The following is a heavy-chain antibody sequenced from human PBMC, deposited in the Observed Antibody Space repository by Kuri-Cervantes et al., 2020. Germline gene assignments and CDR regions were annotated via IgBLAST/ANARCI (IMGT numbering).Heavy chain of an antibody. V-gene: IGHV7-4-1*02. CDR3: ARDTDYGDYASFLVFDY. CDR2: INTNTGNP. CDR1: GYTFTSYA. J-gene: IGHJ4*02. D-gene: IGHD4-17*01. Sequence: ASVKVSCKASGYTFTSYAMNWVRQAPGQGLEWMGWINTNTGNPTYAQGFTGRFVFSLDTSVSTAYLQISSLEAEDTAAYCCARDTDYGDYASFLVFDYWGQGTLVTVSS.